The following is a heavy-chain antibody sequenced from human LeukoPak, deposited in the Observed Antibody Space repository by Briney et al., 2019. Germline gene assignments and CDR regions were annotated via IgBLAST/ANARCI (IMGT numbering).Heavy chain of an antibody. J-gene: IGHJ5*02. CDR1: GFTFSSYW. V-gene: IGHV3-7*01. CDR2: IKQDGSEK. CDR3: AREGPSIVVVPAAIGLNWFDP. Sequence: GGSLRFSCAASGFTFSSYWMSWVRQAPGKGLEWVANIKQDGSEKYYVDSVKGRFTISRDNAKNSLYLQMNSLRAEDTAVYYCAREGPSIVVVPAAIGLNWFDPWGQGTLVTVSS. D-gene: IGHD2-2*01.